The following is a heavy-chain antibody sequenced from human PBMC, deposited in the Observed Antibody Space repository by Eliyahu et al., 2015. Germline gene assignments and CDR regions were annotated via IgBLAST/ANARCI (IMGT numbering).Heavy chain of an antibody. J-gene: IGHJ4*02. V-gene: IGHV1-46*01. D-gene: IGHD1-26*01. CDR1: GXXFTSYY. Sequence: QVQLVQSGAEVKKPGASVKVSCKASGXXFTSYYIHWVRXAPXQGLEWMGITNPTARSTKYAQKFRGRITMTRDTSTSTVYMELSSLRSEDTAVYYCAGQGGTSDFDYWGQGTLVTVSS. CDR2: TNPTARST. CDR3: AGQGGTSDFDY.